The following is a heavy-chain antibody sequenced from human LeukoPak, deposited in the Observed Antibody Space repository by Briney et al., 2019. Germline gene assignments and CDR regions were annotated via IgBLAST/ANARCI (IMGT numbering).Heavy chain of an antibody. CDR2: ISAYNGHT. V-gene: IGHV1-18*01. CDR1: GYTFTSYG. Sequence: ASVKVSCKASGYTFTSYGISWVRQAPGRGLEWMGWISAYNGHTNSEQKLQGRVTMTTDTSTSTAYMELRSLRSDDTAMYYCARYDYYDSGGYPYWGQGTLVTVSS. D-gene: IGHD3-22*01. J-gene: IGHJ4*02. CDR3: ARYDYYDSGGYPY.